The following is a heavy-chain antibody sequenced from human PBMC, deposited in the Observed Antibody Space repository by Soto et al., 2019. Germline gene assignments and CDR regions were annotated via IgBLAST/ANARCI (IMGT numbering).Heavy chain of an antibody. Sequence: SLKISCKGSGYSFTSYWIGWVRQMPGKGLEWMGIIYPGDSDTRYSPSFQGQVTISADKSISTAYLQWSSLKASDTAMYYCARPDCSGGSCYPLAFDIWGQGTMVTVSS. CDR1: GYSFTSYW. V-gene: IGHV5-51*01. J-gene: IGHJ3*02. D-gene: IGHD2-15*01. CDR3: ARPDCSGGSCYPLAFDI. CDR2: IYPGDSDT.